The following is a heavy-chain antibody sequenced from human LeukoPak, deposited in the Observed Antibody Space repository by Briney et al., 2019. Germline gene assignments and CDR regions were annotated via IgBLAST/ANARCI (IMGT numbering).Heavy chain of an antibody. Sequence: PSGTLSLTCTVSGGSISSYYWSWIRQPPGKGLEWIGYIYYSGSNNYNPSLKSRVTISVDTYKNQFSLKLSSVTAADTAVYYCARHVEQRLTPFDYWGQGILVTVSS. CDR3: ARHVEQRLTPFDY. CDR1: GGSISSYY. V-gene: IGHV4-59*08. D-gene: IGHD6-19*01. J-gene: IGHJ4*02. CDR2: IYYSGSN.